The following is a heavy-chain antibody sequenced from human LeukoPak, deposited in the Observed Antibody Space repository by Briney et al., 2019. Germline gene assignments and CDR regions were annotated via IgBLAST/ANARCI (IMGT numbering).Heavy chain of an antibody. CDR2: IYHSGST. D-gene: IGHD2-21*01. J-gene: IGHJ5*02. V-gene: IGHV4-4*07. CDR1: GGSITSYY. Sequence: SETLSLTCTVSGGSITSYYWSWIRQPAGKGLEWIGRIYHSGSTDYNPSLKSRVTISLDTSKNQFSLKLSSVTAADTAMYHCARGAYVSPSQNCFDPWGQGTLVTVSS. CDR3: ARGAYVSPSQNCFDP.